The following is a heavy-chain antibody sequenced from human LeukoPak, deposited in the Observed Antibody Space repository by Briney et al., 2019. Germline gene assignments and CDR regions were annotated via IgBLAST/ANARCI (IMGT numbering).Heavy chain of an antibody. CDR2: INHSGST. Sequence: SETLSLTCAVYDGSFSGYYWSWIRQPPGKGLEWIGEINHSGSTNYNPSLKSRVTISVDTSKNQFSLKLSSVTAADTAVYYCASTSSWSPPNWFDPWGQGTLVTVSS. D-gene: IGHD6-13*01. J-gene: IGHJ5*02. CDR1: DGSFSGYY. V-gene: IGHV4-34*01. CDR3: ASTSSWSPPNWFDP.